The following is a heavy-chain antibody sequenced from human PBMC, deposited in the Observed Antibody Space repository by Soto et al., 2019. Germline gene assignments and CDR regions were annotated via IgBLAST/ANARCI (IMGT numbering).Heavy chain of an antibody. Sequence: QVQLVQSGAEVKKPGASVKVSCKASGYTFTSYGISWVRQAPGQGLEWMGWISAYNGNTNYAQKLQGRVTMTTDTSTSTDYMELRSLRSDDTAVYYCAIVRSDYDNLTGYNYYYYRDVRGKGTTVTDS. CDR3: AIVRSDYDNLTGYNYYYYRDV. V-gene: IGHV1-18*01. D-gene: IGHD3-9*01. J-gene: IGHJ6*03. CDR1: GYTFTSYG. CDR2: ISAYNGNT.